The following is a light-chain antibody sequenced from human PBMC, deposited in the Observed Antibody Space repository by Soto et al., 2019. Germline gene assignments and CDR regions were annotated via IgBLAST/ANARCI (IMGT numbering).Light chain of an antibody. Sequence: DIQMTQSPSTLSASVGDRVTITWRASQSISSWLAWYQQKPGKAPKLLIYDASSLESGVPSRFSGNRSGTEFTLTISSLQPDDFATYYCQQYNSYSWTFGQGTKVDIK. CDR2: DAS. V-gene: IGKV1-5*01. J-gene: IGKJ1*01. CDR3: QQYNSYSWT. CDR1: QSISSW.